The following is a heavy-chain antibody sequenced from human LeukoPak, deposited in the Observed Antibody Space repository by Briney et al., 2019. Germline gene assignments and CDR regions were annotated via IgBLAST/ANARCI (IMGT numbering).Heavy chain of an antibody. Sequence: SETLSLICTVSGGSISSYYRSWIRQPAGKVLEWIGRLYTSGSTNYNPSLTSRVTMSVNTSKNQFSLKLSSVTAADTAVYYCASLLVPGNFAYWGQGTLVTVSP. J-gene: IGHJ4*02. D-gene: IGHD2-8*02. CDR1: GGSISSYY. CDR3: ASLLVPGNFAY. CDR2: LYTSGST. V-gene: IGHV4-4*07.